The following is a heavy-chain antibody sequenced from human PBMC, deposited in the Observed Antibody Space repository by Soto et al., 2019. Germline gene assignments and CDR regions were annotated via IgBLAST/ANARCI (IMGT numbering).Heavy chain of an antibody. J-gene: IGHJ4*02. D-gene: IGHD5-18*01. CDR3: ARVQDTATHYFDY. CDR2: IYYSGST. CDR1: GGSISSYY. Sequence: QVQLQESGPGLVKPSETLSLTCTVSGGSISSYYWSWIRQPPGKGLEWIGYIYYSGSTNYNPSLKSRGXXSXDXSKNRFSLTLSSVTAADTAVYYCARVQDTATHYFDYWGQGTLVTVSS. V-gene: IGHV4-59*01.